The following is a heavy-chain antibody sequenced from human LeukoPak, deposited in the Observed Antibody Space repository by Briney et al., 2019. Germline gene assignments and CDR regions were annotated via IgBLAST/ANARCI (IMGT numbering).Heavy chain of an antibody. D-gene: IGHD5-18*01. Sequence: SGGSLRLSCAASGFTFSNYAMSWARQAPGKGLEWVSAISGSGGSTYYADSVKGRFTISRDNSKNTLYLQMNSLRAEDTAVYYCTKGTIWLPFGYWGQGTLVTVSS. V-gene: IGHV3-23*01. CDR1: GFTFSNYA. CDR2: ISGSGGST. CDR3: TKGTIWLPFGY. J-gene: IGHJ4*02.